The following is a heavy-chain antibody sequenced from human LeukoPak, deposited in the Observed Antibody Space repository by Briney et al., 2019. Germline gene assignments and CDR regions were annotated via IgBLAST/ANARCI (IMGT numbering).Heavy chain of an antibody. D-gene: IGHD3-10*01. CDR3: ASELGDYYGSGSDWLL. CDR1: GYSFIDYY. J-gene: IGHJ4*02. Sequence: ASAKVSCKASGYSFIDYYIHWVRQAPGQGLEWMGWVNPHSGGTKFAQKFQVRVTMTTDTSMNTAYMEVSSLRSDDTAVYYCASELGDYYGSGSDWLLWGQGTLVTVAS. V-gene: IGHV1-2*02. CDR2: VNPHSGGT.